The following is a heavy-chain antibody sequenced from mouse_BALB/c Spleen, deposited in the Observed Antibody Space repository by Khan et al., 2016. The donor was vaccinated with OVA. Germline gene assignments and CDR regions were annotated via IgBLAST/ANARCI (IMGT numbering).Heavy chain of an antibody. CDR3: ARGNYYGYYFDY. J-gene: IGHJ2*01. CDR2: ISYSGVT. CDR1: GYSITSGYA. D-gene: IGHD1-1*01. V-gene: IGHV3-2*02. Sequence: EVQLQESGPGLVKPSQSLSLTCTVTGYSITSGYAWNWIRQFPENKLEWMGYISYSGVTSYTPSLKSRISITRDTSKNQFFLQLTSVTTEDTATYYYARGNYYGYYFDYWGQGTTLTVSS.